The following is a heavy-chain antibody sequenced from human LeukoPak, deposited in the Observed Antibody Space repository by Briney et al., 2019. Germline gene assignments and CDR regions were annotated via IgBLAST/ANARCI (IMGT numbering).Heavy chain of an antibody. Sequence: PSETLSLTCAVYGGSSSGYYWSLIRQPPGKGLEWSGEINHSGSTNYNPSLKSRVTISVDTSKNQFSLKLSSVTAADTAVYYCARGHVGATGRIDIWGQGTMVTVSS. D-gene: IGHD1-26*01. CDR3: ARGHVGATGRIDI. CDR1: GGSSSGYY. J-gene: IGHJ3*02. V-gene: IGHV4-34*01. CDR2: INHSGST.